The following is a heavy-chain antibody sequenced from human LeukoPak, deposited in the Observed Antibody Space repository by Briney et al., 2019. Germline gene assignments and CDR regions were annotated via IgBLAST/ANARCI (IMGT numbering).Heavy chain of an antibody. CDR1: GYTFTGYY. V-gene: IGHV1-2*02. CDR2: INPNSGGT. Sequence: ASVKVSCKASGYTFTGYYMHWVRQAPGQGLEWMGWINPNSGGTNYAQKFQGRVTMTRDTSTSTVYMELSSLRSEDTAVYYCARDLTRHCGGDCYSGPDYWGQGTLVTVSS. D-gene: IGHD2-21*01. CDR3: ARDLTRHCGGDCYSGPDY. J-gene: IGHJ4*02.